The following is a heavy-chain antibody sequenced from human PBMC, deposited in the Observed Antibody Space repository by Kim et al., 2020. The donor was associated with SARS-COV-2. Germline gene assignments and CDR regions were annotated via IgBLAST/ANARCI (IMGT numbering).Heavy chain of an antibody. CDR3: AMLVSGSYSYDRDY. J-gene: IGHJ4*02. Sequence: GGSLRLSCAASGLIFSNYGMNRDRQGRRKGLEWVSAISGNGDNTFYADSVKGRFTISRDNSQNTLYLQMNSLRAEDTALYYCAMLVSGSYSYDRDYWGQGTLVTVSA. CDR2: ISGNGDNT. CDR1: GLIFSNYG. D-gene: IGHD1-26*01. V-gene: IGHV3-23*01.